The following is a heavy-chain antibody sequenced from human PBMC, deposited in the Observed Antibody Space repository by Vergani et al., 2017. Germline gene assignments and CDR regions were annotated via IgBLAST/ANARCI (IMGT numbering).Heavy chain of an antibody. CDR3: AKAYHDFWSGFLRATDV. D-gene: IGHD3-3*01. CDR2: ISGRSNYI. J-gene: IGHJ6*04. CDR1: GFSFSTYS. V-gene: IGHV3-21*01. Sequence: EVQLQESGGGLVKPGGSLRVSCAASGFSFSTYSINWVRQAPGKGLEWVSSISGRSNYIYYADSLKGRFTISRDNSKNTLYLQMNSLRAEDAAVYYCAKAYHDFWSGFLRATDVWGKGTTVAVSS.